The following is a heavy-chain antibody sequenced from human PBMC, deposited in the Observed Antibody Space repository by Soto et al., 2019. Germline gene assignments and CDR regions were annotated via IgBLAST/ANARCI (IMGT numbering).Heavy chain of an antibody. CDR2: VSTSGNV. V-gene: IGHV4-4*07. J-gene: IGHJ4*02. CDR3: ARDNNDFWSLYPLAFDY. CDR1: GGSLTKYY. D-gene: IGHD3-3*01. Sequence: SETLSLTCTVSGGSLTKYYWSWIRQPAGKGLEWIGRVSTSGNVVSKASLRSRLTMSVDTSKNQFPLRLTSVTAADTAVYYCARDNNDFWSLYPLAFDYWGQGALVTVSS.